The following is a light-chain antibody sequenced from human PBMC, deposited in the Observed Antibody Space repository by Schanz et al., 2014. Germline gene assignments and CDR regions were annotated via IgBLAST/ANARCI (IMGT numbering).Light chain of an antibody. J-gene: IGLJ1*01. CDR2: DVN. CDR3: SSYTSSTTPFV. V-gene: IGLV2-14*03. CDR1: SRDIGGYDY. Sequence: QSALTQPASVSGSPGQSITISCTGTSRDIGGYDYVSWYQQHPGKVPKLMIYDVNHRPSGVSNRFSGSKSGNTASLTISGLPAEDEADYYCSSYTSSTTPFVFGTGTKLTVL.